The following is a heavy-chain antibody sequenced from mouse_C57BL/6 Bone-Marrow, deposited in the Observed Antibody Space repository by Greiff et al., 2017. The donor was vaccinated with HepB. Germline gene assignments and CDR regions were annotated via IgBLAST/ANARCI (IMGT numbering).Heavy chain of an antibody. D-gene: IGHD1-1*01. CDR2: IWGGGST. CDR3: AKHGAPYYYGSSRWYFDV. Sequence: VKLVESGPGLVAPSQSLSITCTVSGFSLTSYGVDWVRQPPGKGLEWLGVIWGGGSTNYNSALMSRLSISKDNSKSQVFLKMNSLQTDDTAMYYCAKHGAPYYYGSSRWYFDVWGTGTTVTVSS. V-gene: IGHV2-9*01. J-gene: IGHJ1*03. CDR1: GFSLTSYG.